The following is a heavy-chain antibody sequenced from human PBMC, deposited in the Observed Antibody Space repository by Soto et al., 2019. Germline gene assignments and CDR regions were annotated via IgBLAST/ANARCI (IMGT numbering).Heavy chain of an antibody. D-gene: IGHD3-9*01. V-gene: IGHV3-23*01. Sequence: GGSLRLSCAASGFTFSSYAMSWVRQAPGKGLEWVSAISDSGGSTYYADSVKGRFTISRDNSKNTLYLQMNSLRAEDTAVYYCAKLLRFYYDILTSYLDYWGQGTLVTVSS. CDR1: GFTFSSYA. J-gene: IGHJ4*02. CDR2: ISDSGGST. CDR3: AKLLRFYYDILTSYLDY.